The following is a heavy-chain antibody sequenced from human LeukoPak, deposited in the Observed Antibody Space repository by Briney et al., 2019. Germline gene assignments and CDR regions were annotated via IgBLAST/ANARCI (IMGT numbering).Heavy chain of an antibody. D-gene: IGHD3-22*01. CDR2: INSDGSST. CDR3: ARSGYYYDSSDLIDY. J-gene: IGHJ4*02. CDR1: GFTFSSYW. Sequence: QPGGSLRLSCAASGFTFSSYWMHWVRHAPGQGLVWVSRINSDGSSTSYADSVKGRFTVSRDNAKNTLYLQMNSLRAEDTAVYYCARSGYYYDSSDLIDYWGQGTLVTAS. V-gene: IGHV3-74*01.